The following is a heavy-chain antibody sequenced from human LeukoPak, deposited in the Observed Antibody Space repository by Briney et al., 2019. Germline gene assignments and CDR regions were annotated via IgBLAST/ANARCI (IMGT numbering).Heavy chain of an antibody. CDR3: AKDSELVPGNWFDP. D-gene: IGHD2-2*01. Sequence: GGSLRLSCAASGFTFDDYAMHWVRQAPGKGLEWVSGISWNSGSIGYADSVKGRFTISRDNAKNSLYLQMNSLRAKDTALYYCAKDSELVPGNWFDPWGQGTLVTVSS. J-gene: IGHJ5*02. CDR1: GFTFDDYA. V-gene: IGHV3-9*01. CDR2: ISWNSGSI.